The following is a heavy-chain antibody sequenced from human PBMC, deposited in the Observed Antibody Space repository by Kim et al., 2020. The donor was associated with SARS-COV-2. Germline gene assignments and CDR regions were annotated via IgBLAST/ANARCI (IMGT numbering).Heavy chain of an antibody. Sequence: YADSVKGRFTISRDNAKNSLYLQMNSLRAEDTALYYCAKDWGVSSWYFDYWGQGTLVTVSS. J-gene: IGHJ4*02. D-gene: IGHD6-13*01. CDR3: AKDWGVSSWYFDY. V-gene: IGHV3-9*01.